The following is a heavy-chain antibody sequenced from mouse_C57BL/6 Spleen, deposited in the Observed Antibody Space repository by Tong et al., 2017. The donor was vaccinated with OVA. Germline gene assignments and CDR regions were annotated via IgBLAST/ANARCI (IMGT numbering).Heavy chain of an antibody. CDR1: GFTFSSYG. J-gene: IGHJ1*01. CDR3: ARPGNYWYFDV. CDR2: ISSGGSYI. Sequence: EVQLQESGGDLVKPGGSLKLSCAASGFTFSSYGMSWVRQTPDKRLEWVATISSGGSYIYYPDSVKGRFTISRDNAKNTLYLQMSSLKSEDTAMYYCARPGNYWYFDVWGAGTTVTVSS. D-gene: IGHD2-1*01. V-gene: IGHV5-6*01.